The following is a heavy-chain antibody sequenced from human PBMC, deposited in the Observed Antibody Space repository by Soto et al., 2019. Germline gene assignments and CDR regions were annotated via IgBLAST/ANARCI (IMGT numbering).Heavy chain of an antibody. Sequence: PSETLSLTCGVSSGSISSNNWWSWVRQPPGKGLEWIGEIHHSGRTNYNLSLKSRVTISVDESKNHFSLQLGSVTAADTAVYYCAVATVFRLDYWGQGTLVTVSS. CDR1: SGSISSNNW. J-gene: IGHJ4*02. CDR2: IHHSGRT. V-gene: IGHV4-4*02. CDR3: AVATVFRLDY. D-gene: IGHD5-12*01.